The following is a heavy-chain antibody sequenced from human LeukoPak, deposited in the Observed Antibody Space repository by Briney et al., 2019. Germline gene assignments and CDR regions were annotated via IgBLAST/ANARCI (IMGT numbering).Heavy chain of an antibody. CDR3: ATETNGRHYDY. CDR2: IGPTGSDR. V-gene: IGHV3-21*06. Sequence: GGSLRLSCTASGLTFSTSRFNWVRQAPGKGLEWVASIGPTGSDRYHADSIKGRFTISRDNANNFLYLQMNSLRAEDMAVYYCATETNGRHYDYWGQGTLLAVSS. D-gene: IGHD1-14*01. J-gene: IGHJ4*02. CDR1: GLTFSTSR.